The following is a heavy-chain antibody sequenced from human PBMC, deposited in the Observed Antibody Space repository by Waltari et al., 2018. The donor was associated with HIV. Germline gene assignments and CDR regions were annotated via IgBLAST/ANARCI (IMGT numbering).Heavy chain of an antibody. Sequence: QLQLQESGPGLVKPSETLSLTCTVSGGSISSSSYYWGWIRQPPGKGLEWIGSIYYSGSTCYNPSRKSRVTISVDTSKNQFSLKLGSVTAADTAVYYCARHSLTYYYDSSGYSVAFDYWGQGTLVTVSS. CDR3: ARHSLTYYYDSSGYSVAFDY. CDR1: GGSISSSSYY. D-gene: IGHD3-22*01. J-gene: IGHJ4*02. V-gene: IGHV4-39*01. CDR2: IYYSGST.